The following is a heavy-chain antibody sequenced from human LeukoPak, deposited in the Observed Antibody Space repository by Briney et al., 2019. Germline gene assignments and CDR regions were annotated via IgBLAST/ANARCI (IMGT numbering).Heavy chain of an antibody. D-gene: IGHD5-12*01. CDR3: ARDAGEVATIKGLYGMDV. Sequence: AASVKVSCKASGYTFTAYYIHWVRQAPGQGLEWMGRIIPILGIANYAQKFQGRVTITADKSTSTAYMELSSLRSEDTAVYYCARDAGEVATIKGLYGMDVWGQGTTVTVSS. V-gene: IGHV1-69*04. CDR2: IIPILGIA. CDR1: GYTFTAYY. J-gene: IGHJ6*02.